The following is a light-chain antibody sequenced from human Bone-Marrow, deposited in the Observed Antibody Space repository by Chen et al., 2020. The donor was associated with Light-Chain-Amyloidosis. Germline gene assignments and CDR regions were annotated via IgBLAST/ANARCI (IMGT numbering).Light chain of an antibody. V-gene: IGLV3-21*02. CDR1: NIGSTS. CDR2: DDS. Sequence: YVLTQPSSVSVAPGQTATIACGGNNIGSTSVHWYQQTPGQAPLLVVYDDSDRPSGIPERLSGSNSGNTATLTISRVEPGDEADYYCQVWDRSSDHPVFGGGTKLTVL. CDR3: QVWDRSSDHPV. J-gene: IGLJ3*02.